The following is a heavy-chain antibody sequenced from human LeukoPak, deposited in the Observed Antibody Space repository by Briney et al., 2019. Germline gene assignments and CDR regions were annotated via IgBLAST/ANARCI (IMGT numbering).Heavy chain of an antibody. D-gene: IGHD2-15*01. CDR3: ATGPDCSGGSCYPTDY. V-gene: IGHV1-24*01. CDR1: GYTFTTYY. J-gene: IGHJ4*02. Sequence: ASVKVSCKASGYTFTTYYVHWVRQAPGKGLEWMGGFDPEDGETIYAQKFQGRVTMTEDTSTDTAYMELSSLRSEDTAVYYCATGPDCSGGSCYPTDYWGQGTLVTVSS. CDR2: FDPEDGET.